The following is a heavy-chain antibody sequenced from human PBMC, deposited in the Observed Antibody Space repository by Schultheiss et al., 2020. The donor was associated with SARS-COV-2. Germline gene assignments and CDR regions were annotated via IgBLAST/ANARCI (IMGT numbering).Heavy chain of an antibody. CDR1: GYTFTSYY. J-gene: IGHJ4*02. Sequence: ASVKVSCKASGYTFTSYYMHWVRQAPGQGLEWMGIINPSGGSTRYAQKFQGRVTMTRDTSTSTVYMELSSLRFEDTAIYYCEIIGGYDTGDYWGQGTLVTVSS. CDR3: EIIGGYDTGDY. CDR2: INPSGGST. V-gene: IGHV1-46*01. D-gene: IGHD5-12*01.